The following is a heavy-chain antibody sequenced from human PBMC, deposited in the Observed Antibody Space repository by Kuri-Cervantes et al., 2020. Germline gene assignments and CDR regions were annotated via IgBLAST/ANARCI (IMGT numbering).Heavy chain of an antibody. Sequence: GGSLRLSCAASGFTVSSNYMSWVRQAPGKGLEWVSGISWNSGSIGYADSVKGRFTISRDNAKNSLYLQMNSLRTEDTALYYCAKDWAAMVRGCDYWGQGTLVTVSS. D-gene: IGHD5-18*01. CDR1: GFTVSSNY. CDR2: ISWNSGSI. J-gene: IGHJ4*02. CDR3: AKDWAAMVRGCDY. V-gene: IGHV3-9*01.